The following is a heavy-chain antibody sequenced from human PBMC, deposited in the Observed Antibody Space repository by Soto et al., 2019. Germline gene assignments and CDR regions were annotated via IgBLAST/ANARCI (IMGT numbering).Heavy chain of an antibody. V-gene: IGHV3-30*18. CDR3: AKDRLELVIVGDLDH. Sequence: QVQLVESGGGEVQPGRSLRLSCAASGFTFSKYGIHWVRQAPGKGLEWVAVISYNGNSKYFSDSVKGRFTISRDNSENTVVLQMNSLRPEDSAVYYCAKDRLELVIVGDLDHWGQGNLLTVSS. CDR2: ISYNGNSK. J-gene: IGHJ4*02. D-gene: IGHD1-26*01. CDR1: GFTFSKYG.